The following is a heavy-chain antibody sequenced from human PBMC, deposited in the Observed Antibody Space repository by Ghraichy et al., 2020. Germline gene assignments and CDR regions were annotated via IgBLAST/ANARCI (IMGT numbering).Heavy chain of an antibody. D-gene: IGHD1-7*01. CDR1: GYTFNRNH. Sequence: ASVKVSCKTSGYTFNRNHVHWVRQAPGQGLEWMGIINPSDGATMYAREFQGRVSMTRDASTSTIYMDLFSLTSDDSAVYYCARDISVLRAGTSGGGYWGQGTLVTVSS. V-gene: IGHV1-46*02. CDR2: INPSDGAT. J-gene: IGHJ4*02. CDR3: ARDISVLRAGTSGGGY.